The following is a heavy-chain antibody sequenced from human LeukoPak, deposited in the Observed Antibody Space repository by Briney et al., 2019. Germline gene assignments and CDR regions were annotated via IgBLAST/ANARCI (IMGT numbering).Heavy chain of an antibody. J-gene: IGHJ4*02. CDR3: PNLEETVTPDY. CDR2: ITCSGTYT. D-gene: IGHD4-17*01. V-gene: IGHV3-23*01. Sequence: GGSLRLSCTASGVTFNSFAMNWVRQAPGKGLEGLSAITCSGTYTKYADSVEGRFIISRDNSKNTLYLQMNSLGAEDTAVYYCPNLEETVTPDYWGQGTLVTVSS. CDR1: GVTFNSFA.